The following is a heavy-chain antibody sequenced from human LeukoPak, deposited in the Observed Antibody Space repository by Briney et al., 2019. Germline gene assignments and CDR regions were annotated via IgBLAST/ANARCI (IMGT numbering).Heavy chain of an antibody. J-gene: IGHJ4*02. CDR3: ARGRGGYSYGSN. V-gene: IGHV4-34*01. CDR2: INHSGST. CDR1: GGSFSGYY. Sequence: SETLSLTRAVYGGSFSGYYWSWIRQPPGKGLEWIGEINHSGSTNYNPSLKSRVTISVDTSKNQFSLKLSSVTAADTAVYYCARGRGGYSYGSNWGQGTLVTVSS. D-gene: IGHD5-18*01.